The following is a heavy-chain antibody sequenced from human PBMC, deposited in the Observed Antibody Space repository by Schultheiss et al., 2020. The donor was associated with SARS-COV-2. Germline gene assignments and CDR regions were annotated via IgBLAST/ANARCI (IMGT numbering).Heavy chain of an antibody. D-gene: IGHD2-15*01. CDR3: VRDRSWWTPYNCFDL. J-gene: IGHJ5*02. V-gene: IGHV3-21*01. Sequence: GGSLRLSCAASGFTLSSYGMHWVRQAPGKGLEFVASIRSSGRDIYYADSMQGRFTVSRDNANNSLYLQMHSLRAEDTAVYYCVRDRSWWTPYNCFDLWGRGTLVTVSS. CDR1: GFTLSSYG. CDR2: IRSSGRDI.